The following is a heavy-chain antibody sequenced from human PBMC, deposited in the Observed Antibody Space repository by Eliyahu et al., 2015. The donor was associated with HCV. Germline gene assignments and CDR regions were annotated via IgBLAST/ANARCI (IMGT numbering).Heavy chain of an antibody. D-gene: IGHD1-26*01. CDR2: INSDGRST. J-gene: IGHJ4*02. Sequence: EVQLVESGGGLVQPGGPLXLXCAASGFTFSSYWXHWVRQAPGKGLVWVSRINSDGRSTTYADSVKGRFTISRDNAKNTLYLQMNSLRAEDTAVYYCARGEETYYFDYWGQGTLITVSS. CDR3: ARGEETYYFDY. CDR1: GFTFSSYW. V-gene: IGHV3-74*01.